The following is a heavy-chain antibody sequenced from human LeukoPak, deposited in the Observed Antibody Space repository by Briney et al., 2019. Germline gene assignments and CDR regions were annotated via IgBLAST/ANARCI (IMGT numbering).Heavy chain of an antibody. CDR2: IHYSGST. CDR3: ARARRANYYYYYYMDV. J-gene: IGHJ6*03. CDR1: GGSISSYY. Sequence: PSETLSLTCTVSGGSISSYYWSWIRQPPGKGLEWIGYIHYSGSTNYNPSLKSRLTISVDTSKNQFSLKLSSVTAADTAVYYCARARRANYYYYYYMDVWGKGTTVTVSS. V-gene: IGHV4-59*12.